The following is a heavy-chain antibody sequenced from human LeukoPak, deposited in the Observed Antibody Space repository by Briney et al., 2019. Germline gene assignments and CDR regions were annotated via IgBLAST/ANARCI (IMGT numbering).Heavy chain of an antibody. CDR2: IYYSGST. CDR3: GADEGGNNYNYFDY. J-gene: IGHJ4*02. D-gene: IGHD5-24*01. Sequence: SETLSLTCTVSGGSISSHYWSWIRQPPGKGLEWIGYIYYSGSTNYNPSLKSRVTISVDTSRNQFSLKLSFVTAADTAVYYCGADEGGNNYNYFDYWGQGTLVTVSS. V-gene: IGHV4-59*11. CDR1: GGSISSHY.